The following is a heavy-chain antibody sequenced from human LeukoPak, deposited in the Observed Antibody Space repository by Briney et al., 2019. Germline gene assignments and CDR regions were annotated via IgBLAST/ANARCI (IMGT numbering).Heavy chain of an antibody. V-gene: IGHV3-23*01. D-gene: IGHD3-22*01. J-gene: IGHJ3*02. CDR3: AKDRLTYYYDSSGYAFDI. CDR2: ISGSGGST. CDR1: GFTFSSYA. Sequence: PGGSLRLSCAASGFTFSSYAMSWVRQAPGQGLEWVSAISGSGGSTYYADSVKGRFTISRDNSKNTLYLQMNSLRAEDTAVYYCAKDRLTYYYDSSGYAFDIWGQGTMVTVSS.